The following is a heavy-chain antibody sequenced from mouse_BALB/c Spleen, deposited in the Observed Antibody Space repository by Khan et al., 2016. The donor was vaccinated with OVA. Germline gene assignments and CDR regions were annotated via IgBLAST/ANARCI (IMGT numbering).Heavy chain of an antibody. CDR1: GFTFSSYG. V-gene: IGHV5-6*01. D-gene: IGHD1-2*01. CDR2: ISSGGSYT. Sequence: EVELVESGGDLVKPGGSLKLSCAASGFTFSSYGMSWVRQTPDKRLEWVATISSGGSYTYYPDSVQGRFTISRDTAKNTLYLHMSRLKSEDTAMYYGARFITTATEDYDAMDYWGQGTSVTVSS. CDR3: ARFITTATEDYDAMDY. J-gene: IGHJ4*01.